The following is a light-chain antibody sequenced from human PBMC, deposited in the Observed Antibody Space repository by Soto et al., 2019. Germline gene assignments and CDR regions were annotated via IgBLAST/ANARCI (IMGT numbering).Light chain of an antibody. CDR1: QSVSNN. J-gene: IGKJ1*01. CDR2: GAS. CDR3: QQYNNWPPTWT. V-gene: IGKV3-15*01. Sequence: EIVMTQSPATLSVSPGESATLSCRASQSVSNNLAWYQQKPGQAPRLLIYGASTRATGFPARFSGSGSGTEFTLTISSVQSEDFAVYYGQQYNNWPPTWTFGQGTKVEIK.